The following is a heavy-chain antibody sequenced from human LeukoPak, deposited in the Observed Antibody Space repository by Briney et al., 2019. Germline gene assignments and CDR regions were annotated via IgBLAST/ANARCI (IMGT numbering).Heavy chain of an antibody. J-gene: IGHJ5*01. V-gene: IGHV3-48*04. CDR1: GFTFNNYN. CDR3: ARGRVNWDNWFDS. D-gene: IGHD3-16*01. Sequence: GGSLRLSCTASGFTFNNYNMNWVRQAPGKELEWVSYISGSRNVTHYAGYADSVRGRFTISRDNAKNLLYLQMNSLRAEDTAVYYCARGRVNWDNWFDSWGQGILVTVPS. CDR2: ISGSRNVT.